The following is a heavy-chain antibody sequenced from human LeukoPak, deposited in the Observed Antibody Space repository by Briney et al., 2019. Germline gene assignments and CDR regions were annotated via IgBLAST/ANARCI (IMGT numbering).Heavy chain of an antibody. CDR1: GFTFSSYG. D-gene: IGHD3-10*01. V-gene: IGHV3-30*18. J-gene: IGHJ6*02. CDR2: ISYDGSNK. CDR3: AKDPRGVFSTMVRGVIIPPFDYYYGMDV. Sequence: PGGSLRLSCAASGFTFSSYGMHWVRQAPGKGLEWVAVISYDGSNKYYADSVKGRFTISRDNSKNTLYLQMNSLRAEDTAVYYCAKDPRGVFSTMVRGVIIPPFDYYYGMDVWGQGTTVTVSS.